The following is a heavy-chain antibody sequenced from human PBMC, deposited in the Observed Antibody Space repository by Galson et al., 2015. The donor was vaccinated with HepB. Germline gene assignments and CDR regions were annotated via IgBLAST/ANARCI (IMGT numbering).Heavy chain of an antibody. CDR2: INHSGST. CDR3: ARGGGYSYGYSY. D-gene: IGHD5-18*01. CDR1: GGSFRGYY. V-gene: IGHV4-34*01. J-gene: IGHJ4*02. Sequence: SLTCAVYGGSFRGYYWSWIRQPPGKGLEWIGEINHSGSTNYNPSLKSRVTISVDTSKNQFSLKLSSVTAADTAVYYCARGGGYSYGYSYWGQGTLVTVSS.